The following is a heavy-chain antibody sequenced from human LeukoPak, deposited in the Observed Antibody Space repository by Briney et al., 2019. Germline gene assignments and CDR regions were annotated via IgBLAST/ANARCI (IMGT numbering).Heavy chain of an antibody. CDR2: ISSSGSTI. J-gene: IGHJ4*02. Sequence: PGGSLRLSCAASGFTFSSYEMNWVRQAPGKGLEWVSYISSSGSTIYYADSVKGRFTISRDNSKNTLYLQMNSLRAEDTAVYYCAKDIGFLEWYPASVYWGQGTLVTVSS. D-gene: IGHD3-3*02. V-gene: IGHV3-48*03. CDR1: GFTFSSYE. CDR3: AKDIGFLEWYPASVY.